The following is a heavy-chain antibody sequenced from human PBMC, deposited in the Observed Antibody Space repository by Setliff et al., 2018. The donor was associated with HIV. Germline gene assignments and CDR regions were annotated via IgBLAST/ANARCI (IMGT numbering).Heavy chain of an antibody. CDR3: VGGQKWLAFDS. D-gene: IGHD5-18*01. J-gene: IGHJ4*02. V-gene: IGHV4-59*01. CDR1: GGPISGY. CDR2: IYYTGGT. Sequence: SETLSLTCAVSGGPISGYWSWIRQPPGRELEWIGYIYYTGGTNYNPSLNSRVTMSIDLSNNHLSLKLRSVTTADTAIYYCVGGQKWLAFDSWGQGTLVTSP.